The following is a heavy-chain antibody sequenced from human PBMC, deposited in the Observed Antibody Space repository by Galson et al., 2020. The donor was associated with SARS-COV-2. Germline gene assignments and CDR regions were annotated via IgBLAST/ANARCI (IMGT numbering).Heavy chain of an antibody. CDR1: GDSVSGPFFH. D-gene: IGHD3-10*02. Sequence: SETLSLTCTVSGDSVSGPFFHWNWIRQPAGKGLEWIGRIYATGNTDYNPSLKSRVDISIDRSRNQFSLRLSSVTAADTAVYFCARAKKVLLFLGMAGYFDSWGQGSLVTVSS. CDR2: IYATGNT. J-gene: IGHJ4*02. V-gene: IGHV4-61*02. CDR3: ARAKKVLLFLGMAGYFDS.